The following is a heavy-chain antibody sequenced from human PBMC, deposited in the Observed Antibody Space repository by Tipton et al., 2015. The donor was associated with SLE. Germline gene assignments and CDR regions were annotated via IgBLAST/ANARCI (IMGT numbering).Heavy chain of an antibody. J-gene: IGHJ4*02. CDR1: GGSFSVHY. Sequence: TLSLTCAVYGGSFSVHYWSWSWIRQPPGKGLEWIGEIDHSRSTNYNPSLKSRVTISVDTSKNQFSLKLSSVTAADTAVYYCARGYYDYIWGSYRWGYFACWGQGTLVTVSS. D-gene: IGHD3-16*02. CDR2: IDHSRST. V-gene: IGHV4-34*01. CDR3: ARGYYDYIWGSYRWGYFAC.